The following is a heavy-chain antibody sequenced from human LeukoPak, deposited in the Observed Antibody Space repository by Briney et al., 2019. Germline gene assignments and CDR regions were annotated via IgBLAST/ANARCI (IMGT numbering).Heavy chain of an antibody. Sequence: GGSLRLSCTTSGFSFRNTWMSWVRQAPGKGLEWVANIKQDATEIYYADSMKGRFTISGDNVRRILYLQMNNLRVGDTAIYYCATLNWDDGEVSGFDQWGQGILVTVSS. CDR3: ATLNWDDGEVSGFDQ. D-gene: IGHD5-24*01. J-gene: IGHJ5*02. CDR1: GFSFRNTW. CDR2: IKQDATEI. V-gene: IGHV3-7*01.